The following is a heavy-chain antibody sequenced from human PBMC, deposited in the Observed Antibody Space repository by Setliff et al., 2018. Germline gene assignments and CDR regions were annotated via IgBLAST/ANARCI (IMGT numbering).Heavy chain of an antibody. CDR1: GYSFTSYW. CDR3: ARLGRYDAFGI. Sequence: GESLKISCKGSGYSFTSYWIGWVRQMPGKGLEWMGVVFPVDSDTRYSPSFQGQVTTSADKSISTAYLQWSSLKASDTAIYYCARLGRYDAFGIWGQGTVVTVSS. D-gene: IGHD3-16*01. CDR2: VFPVDSDT. J-gene: IGHJ3*02. V-gene: IGHV5-51*01.